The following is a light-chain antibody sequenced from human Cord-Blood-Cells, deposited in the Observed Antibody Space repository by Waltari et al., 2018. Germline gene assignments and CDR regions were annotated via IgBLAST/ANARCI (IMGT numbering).Light chain of an antibody. J-gene: IGKJ1*01. CDR1: QSVCSCY. V-gene: IGKV3-20*01. Sequence: SCRASQSVCSCYLAWCQQKPGQEPRLLMDGVYCSATGPPERFSCRGSATAFTLTNTRLEPEDFAVYYCQQYGSSPPTVGQGTKVEIK. CDR2: GVY. CDR3: QQYGSSPPT.